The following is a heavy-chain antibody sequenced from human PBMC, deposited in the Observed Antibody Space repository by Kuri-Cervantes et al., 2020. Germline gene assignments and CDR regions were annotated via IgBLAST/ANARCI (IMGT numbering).Heavy chain of an antibody. J-gene: IGHJ3*02. CDR1: GFTFSSYA. CDR3: ARHDTSMIHWRDRDAFDI. CDR2: ISYDGSNK. D-gene: IGHD5-18*01. V-gene: IGHV3-30-3*01. Sequence: LSLTCAASGFTFSSYAMHWVRQAPGKGLEWVAVISYDGSNKYYADSVKGRFTISRDNAKDSLFLQMNSLRAEDTAVYFCARHDTSMIHWRDRDAFDIWGQGTMVTVSS.